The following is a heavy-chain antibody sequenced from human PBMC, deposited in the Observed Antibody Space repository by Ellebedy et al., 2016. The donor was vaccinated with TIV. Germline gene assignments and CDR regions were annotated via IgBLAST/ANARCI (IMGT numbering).Heavy chain of an antibody. D-gene: IGHD2-2*01. V-gene: IGHV3-30*02. J-gene: IGHJ4*02. CDR3: AKDEGYCSSTSCYSYFDY. CDR2: IWYDGSTK. CDR1: GFIFSSYG. Sequence: GESLKISCAASGFIFSSYGMHWVRQAPGKGLEWVAVIWYDGSTKYYADSVKGRFTISRDNSKNTLYLQMNSLRAEDTAVYYCAKDEGYCSSTSCYSYFDYWGQGTLVTVSS.